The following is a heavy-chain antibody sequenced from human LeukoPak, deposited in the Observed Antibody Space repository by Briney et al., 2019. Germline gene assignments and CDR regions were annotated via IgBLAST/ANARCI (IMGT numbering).Heavy chain of an antibody. D-gene: IGHD6-13*01. CDR1: GFTFSSYA. CDR2: ISGSGGST. Sequence: PGGSLRLSCAASGFTFSSYAMSWVRQAPGKGLEWVSAISGSGGSTYYADSVKGRFTISRDNSKNTLYLQTNSLRAEDTAVYYCAKDRLSSSRYRLIYYFDYWGQGTLVTVSS. J-gene: IGHJ4*02. V-gene: IGHV3-23*01. CDR3: AKDRLSSSRYRLIYYFDY.